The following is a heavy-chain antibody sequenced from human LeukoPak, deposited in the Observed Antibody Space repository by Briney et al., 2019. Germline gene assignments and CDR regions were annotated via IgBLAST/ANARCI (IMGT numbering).Heavy chain of an antibody. D-gene: IGHD3-22*01. J-gene: IGHJ4*02. Sequence: GGSLRLSCAASGFTFSSYWMSWVRQAPGKGLEWVANIKQDGSEKYYVDSVKGRFTISRDNAKNSLYLQMNSLRAEDTAVYYCARGYYYDSSGYIQWGQGTLVTVSS. CDR2: IKQDGSEK. CDR1: GFTFSSYW. CDR3: ARGYYYDSSGYIQ. V-gene: IGHV3-7*01.